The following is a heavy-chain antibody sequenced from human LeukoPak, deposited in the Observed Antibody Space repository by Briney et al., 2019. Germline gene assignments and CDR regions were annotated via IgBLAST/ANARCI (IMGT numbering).Heavy chain of an antibody. CDR3: ARGLSGSYQIDY. Sequence: SETLSLTCTVSGGSISSNSYYWGWIRQPPGKGLKWIGSIYYSGSTNYNPSLKSRVTISVDTSKNQFSLKLSSVTAADTAVYYCARGLSGSYQIDYWGQGTLVTVSS. CDR2: IYYSGST. J-gene: IGHJ4*02. V-gene: IGHV4-39*07. D-gene: IGHD1-26*01. CDR1: GGSISSNSYY.